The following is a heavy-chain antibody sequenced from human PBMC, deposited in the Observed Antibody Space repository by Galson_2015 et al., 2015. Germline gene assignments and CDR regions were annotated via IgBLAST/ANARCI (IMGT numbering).Heavy chain of an antibody. J-gene: IGHJ4*02. Sequence: SVKVSCKVSGYTLTELSMHWVRQAPGKGLEWMGGFDPEDGETIYAQKFQGRVTMTEDTSTDTAYMELSSLRSEDTAVYYCATVSPKYSYGTPFDYWGQGTLVTVSS. CDR1: GYTLTELS. CDR2: FDPEDGET. V-gene: IGHV1-24*01. D-gene: IGHD5-18*01. CDR3: ATVSPKYSYGTPFDY.